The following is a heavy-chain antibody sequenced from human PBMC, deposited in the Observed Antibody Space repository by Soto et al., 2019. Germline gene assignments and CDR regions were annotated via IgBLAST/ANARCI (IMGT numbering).Heavy chain of an antibody. Sequence: EVQLVESGGDLVKPGGSLRLSCAASGFTLSNAWMSWVRQAPGKGLQWVGRIKSKTDGGTTDYDAHVQGRFTRSRAESKNTLYLKRSSLKTEDTGVYYCTTHCNGGRCSREWGQGTLVTVSS. CDR1: GFTLSNAW. V-gene: IGHV3-15*01. CDR2: IKSKTDGGTT. J-gene: IGHJ4*02. CDR3: TTHCNGGRCSRE. D-gene: IGHD2-15*01.